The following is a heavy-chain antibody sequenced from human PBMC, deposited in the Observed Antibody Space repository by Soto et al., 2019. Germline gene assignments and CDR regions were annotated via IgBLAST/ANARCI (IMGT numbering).Heavy chain of an antibody. J-gene: IGHJ4*02. CDR3: ARSIVVVTAADY. V-gene: IGHV1-3*01. CDR2: INAGNGNT. Sequence: ASVKVSCKASGYTFTSYAMHWVRQAPGQRLEWMGWINAGNGNTKYSQKFQGRVTITRDTSASTAYMELSSLRYEDTAVYYCARSIVVVTAADYWGQGTLVTVSS. D-gene: IGHD2-21*02. CDR1: GYTFTSYA.